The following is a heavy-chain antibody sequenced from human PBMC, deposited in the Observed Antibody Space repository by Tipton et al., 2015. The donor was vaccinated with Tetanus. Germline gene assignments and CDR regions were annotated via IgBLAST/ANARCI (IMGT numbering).Heavy chain of an antibody. J-gene: IGHJ5*02. CDR1: GVSISSSSYY. D-gene: IGHD1-26*01. Sequence: TLSLTCTVSGVSISSSSYYWGWIRQPPGKGLEWIGSIYDSESTYYNPSLKSRVTISVDTSKNQFSLKLSSVTAADTAVYYCARDHRLSASYAGWFDPWGQGTLVTVSS. CDR2: IYDSEST. V-gene: IGHV4-39*02. CDR3: ARDHRLSASYAGWFDP.